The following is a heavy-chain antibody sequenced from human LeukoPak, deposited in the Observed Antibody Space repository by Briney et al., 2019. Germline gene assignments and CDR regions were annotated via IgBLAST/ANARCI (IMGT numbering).Heavy chain of an antibody. D-gene: IGHD1-26*01. CDR3: ARELAYEGGDYYYYYYMDV. CDR1: GYTFTGYY. J-gene: IGHJ6*03. Sequence: ASVKVSCKASGYTFTGYYMHWVRQAPGQGLEWMGWINPNSGGTNYAQKFQGRVTMTRDTSISTAYMELSRLRSDATAVYHSARELAYEGGDYYYYYYMDVGGKGTTLSVSS. V-gene: IGHV1-2*02. CDR2: INPNSGGT.